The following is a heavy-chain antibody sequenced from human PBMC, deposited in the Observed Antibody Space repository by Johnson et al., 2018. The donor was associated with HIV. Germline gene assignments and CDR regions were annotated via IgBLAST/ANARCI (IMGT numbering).Heavy chain of an antibody. CDR2: ISCSGCSI. CDR3: ARDRDRLNWNYGALDI. J-gene: IGHJ3*02. V-gene: IGHV3-11*01. Sequence: QLVESGGALVKPGGSLRLSCAASGFTFSDYYMSRIRQAPGKGLEWVSYISCSGCSIYADSVKGRFTISRDNAKNSLYLQMNSLRAEDTAVFYCARDRDRLNWNYGALDIWGQGTMVTVSS. CDR1: GFTFSDYY. D-gene: IGHD1-7*01.